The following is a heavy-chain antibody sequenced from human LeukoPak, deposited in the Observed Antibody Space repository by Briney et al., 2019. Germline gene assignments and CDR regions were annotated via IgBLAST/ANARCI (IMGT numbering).Heavy chain of an antibody. CDR3: ARVFDSGSQAYFYYMDV. J-gene: IGHJ6*03. CDR2: IYYSGST. CDR1: GGSISSSSYY. V-gene: IGHV4-39*07. D-gene: IGHD3-10*01. Sequence: SETLSLTCTVSGGSISSSSYYWGWIRQPPGKGLEWIGSIYYSGSTYYNPSLKSRVTISVDTSKNQFSLKLSSVTAADTAVYYCARVFDSGSQAYFYYMDVWGKGTTVTIFS.